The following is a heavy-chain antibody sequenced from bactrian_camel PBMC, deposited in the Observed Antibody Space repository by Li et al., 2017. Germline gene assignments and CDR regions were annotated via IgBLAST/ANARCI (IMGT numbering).Heavy chain of an antibody. CDR1: AYTYNSNC. Sequence: DVQLVESGGGSVQAGGSLRISCAGSAYTYNSNCKGWFRQAPGKEREGVAAIWRGGGGNVYYADSVKDRFTISRDNVKNALYLEMNNLKTEDTAVYYCAAEASHGDSWVTFGHWGQGTQVTVS. V-gene: IGHV3S31*01. J-gene: IGHJ6*01. D-gene: IGHD6*01. CDR2: IWRGGGGNV. CDR3: AAEASHGDSWVTFGH.